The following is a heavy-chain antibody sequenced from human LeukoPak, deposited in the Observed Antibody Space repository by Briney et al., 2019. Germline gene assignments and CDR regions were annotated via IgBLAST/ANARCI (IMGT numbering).Heavy chain of an antibody. CDR2: ISSSGGGT. V-gene: IGHV3-23*01. D-gene: IGHD4-17*01. Sequence: GGSLRLSCAASGLTFSNYAMSWVRQAPGKGLEWVSAISSSGGGTYYADSVKGRFTISRDNSKDTLSLQMNSVRAEDTAVYYCARGIYGDYDHWGQGTLVTVST. CDR1: GLTFSNYA. CDR3: ARGIYGDYDH. J-gene: IGHJ1*01.